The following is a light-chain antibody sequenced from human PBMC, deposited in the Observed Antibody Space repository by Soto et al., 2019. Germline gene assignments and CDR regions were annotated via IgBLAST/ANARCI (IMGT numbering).Light chain of an antibody. Sequence: DIQMTQSPSTLSASVGDRVTITCRASQSISSWLAWYQQKPGKAPKLLIYKASSLESGVPSGFSGSGSGTEFTLTISSLQPDDFATYYCQQYNSYPPYTFGQGTKLEIK. CDR3: QQYNSYPPYT. V-gene: IGKV1-5*03. CDR2: KAS. CDR1: QSISSW. J-gene: IGKJ2*01.